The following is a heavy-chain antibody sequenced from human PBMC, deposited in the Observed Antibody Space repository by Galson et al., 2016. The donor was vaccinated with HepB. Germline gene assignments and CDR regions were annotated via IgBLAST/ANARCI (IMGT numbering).Heavy chain of an antibody. CDR2: IWDDGTDK. D-gene: IGHD1-1*01. J-gene: IGHJ4*02. V-gene: IGHV3-33*01. CDR3: ARESAGTTLGALDY. Sequence: SLRLSCAASGFTFSNFGMHWVRQAPGKGLEWVAVIWDDGTDKYYLDSVTGRFTISRDNSRKTLYLQMNSLRAEDTAVYYCARESAGTTLGALDYWGQGTLVTVYS. CDR1: GFTFSNFG.